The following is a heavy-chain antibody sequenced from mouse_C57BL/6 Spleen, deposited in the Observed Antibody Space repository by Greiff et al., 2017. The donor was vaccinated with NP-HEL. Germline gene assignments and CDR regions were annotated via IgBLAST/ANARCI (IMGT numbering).Heavy chain of an antibody. CDR3: AREGLHYYFDY. CDR2: IDPNSGGT. CDR1: GYTFTSYW. Sequence: QVQLKQPGAELVKPGASVKLSCKASGYTFTSYWMHWVKQRPGRGLEWIGRIDPNSGGTKYNEKFKSKATLTVDKPSSTAYMQLSSLPSEDSAVYYCAREGLHYYFDYWGQGTTLTVSS. J-gene: IGHJ2*01. D-gene: IGHD2-4*01. V-gene: IGHV1-72*01.